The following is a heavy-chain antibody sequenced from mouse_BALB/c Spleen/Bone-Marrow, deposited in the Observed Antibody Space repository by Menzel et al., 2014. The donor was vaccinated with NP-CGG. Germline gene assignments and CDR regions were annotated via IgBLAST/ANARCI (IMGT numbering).Heavy chain of an antibody. V-gene: IGHV7-3*02. CDR1: GFTFTDYY. Sequence: EVKLMESGGGLVQPGGSLRLSCATSGFTFTDYYMSWVRQTPGKALEWLCFIRNKANGDTTDYSVSVKGRFTISRDNSQSIHYLQMNTLRAEDSATYYCARDENYDIYWYFDVWGAGTTVTVSS. CDR3: ARDENYDIYWYFDV. D-gene: IGHD1-1*01. J-gene: IGHJ1*01. CDR2: IRNKANGDTT.